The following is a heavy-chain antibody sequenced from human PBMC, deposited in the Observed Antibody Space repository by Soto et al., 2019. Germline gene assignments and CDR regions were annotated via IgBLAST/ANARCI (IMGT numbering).Heavy chain of an antibody. CDR2: VAQSGYT. D-gene: IGHD5-12*01. CDR1: NGSMTSSLW. V-gene: IGHV4-4*02. J-gene: IGHJ4*02. Sequence: SETLSLTCTVSNGSMTSSLWWSWVRQPPGKGLEWIGEVAQSGYTSYNPSLKSRLTISQDRSRNQFSLRLTSVTAADTAVYYCARNRYGGYDFDSWGQGTLVTVSS. CDR3: ARNRYGGYDFDS.